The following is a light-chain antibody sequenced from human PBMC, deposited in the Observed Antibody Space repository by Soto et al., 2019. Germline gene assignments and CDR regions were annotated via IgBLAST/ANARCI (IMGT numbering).Light chain of an antibody. CDR3: MQGTHWPRT. V-gene: IGKV2-30*01. J-gene: IGKJ1*01. CDR2: KVS. CDR1: QSLVYSDGNTY. Sequence: DAVMTQSPLSLPVTLGQPASISCRSSQSLVYSDGNTYLNWFQQRLGQPPRRLIYKVSNRDSGVPDRFSGSGSGTDFTLKISRVEAEDVGVYYCMQGTHWPRTFGQGTKVEIK.